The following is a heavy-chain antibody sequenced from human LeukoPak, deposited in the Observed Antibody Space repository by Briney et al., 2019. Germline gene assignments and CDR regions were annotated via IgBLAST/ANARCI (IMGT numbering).Heavy chain of an antibody. D-gene: IGHD2-15*01. CDR1: GYTFTSYG. J-gene: IGHJ1*01. CDR3: ARGYCSGGSCYGAEYFQH. CDR2: INPNSGGT. V-gene: IGHV1-2*02. Sequence: ASVKVSCKASGYTFTSYGISWVRQAPGQGLEWMGWINPNSGGTNYAQKFQGRVTMTRDTSISTAYMELSRLRSDDTAVYYCARGYCSGGSCYGAEYFQHWGQGTLVTVSS.